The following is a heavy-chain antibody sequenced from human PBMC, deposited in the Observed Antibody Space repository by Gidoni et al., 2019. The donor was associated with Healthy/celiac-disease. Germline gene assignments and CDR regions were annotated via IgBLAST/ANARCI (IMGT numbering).Heavy chain of an antibody. V-gene: IGHV3-48*02. Sequence: EVQLVASGGGLVQPGGSLRLSCAASGFPFSSYSMNWVRQAPGKGLEWVSYISSSSSTIYYADSVKGRFTISRDNAKNSLYLQMNSLRDEDTAVYYCARDARQGGSYDFWSGYAHYYGMDVWGQGTTVTVSS. J-gene: IGHJ6*02. CDR2: ISSSSSTI. D-gene: IGHD3-3*01. CDR3: ARDARQGGSYDFWSGYAHYYGMDV. CDR1: GFPFSSYS.